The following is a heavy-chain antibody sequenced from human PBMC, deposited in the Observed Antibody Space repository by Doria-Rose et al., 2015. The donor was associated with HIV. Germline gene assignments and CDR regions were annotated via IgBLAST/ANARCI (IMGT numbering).Heavy chain of an antibody. V-gene: IGHV3-33*01. CDR3: ARPVDISMIRMDV. J-gene: IGHJ6*02. D-gene: IGHD3-22*01. Sequence: GVVQPGRSLRLSCAASGFTLSNYGMHWVRQAPGKGLEWAAVIWYDGYNKYYADSVKGRFTISRDNSKNTLYLQMNSLRAEDTAVYYCARPVDISMIRMDVWGQGTTVTVSS. CDR1: GFTLSNYG. CDR2: IWYDGYNK.